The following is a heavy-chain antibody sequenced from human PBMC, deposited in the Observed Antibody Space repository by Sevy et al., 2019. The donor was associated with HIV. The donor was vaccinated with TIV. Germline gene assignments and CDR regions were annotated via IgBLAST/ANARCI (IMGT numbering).Heavy chain of an antibody. V-gene: IGHV3-7*01. Sequence: GGSLRLSCAASGFTFSSYWMSWVRQAPGKGLEWVANIKQDGREKYYVDSVKGRFTISRDNAKNSLYLQMNSLRAEDTAGFYCARVNYYYGSGSYYRPPPYYYYGMDVWGQGTTVTVSS. J-gene: IGHJ6*02. CDR1: GFTFSSYW. D-gene: IGHD3-10*01. CDR3: ARVNYYYGSGSYYRPPPYYYYGMDV. CDR2: IKQDGREK.